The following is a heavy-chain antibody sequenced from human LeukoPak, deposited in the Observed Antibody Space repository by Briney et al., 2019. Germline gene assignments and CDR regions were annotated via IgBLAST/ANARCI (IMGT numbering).Heavy chain of an antibody. J-gene: IGHJ3*01. CDR3: AGYDRGQNGRAFDV. D-gene: IGHD3-16*01. CDR2: MFAGGTT. CDR1: GGSISLYY. Sequence: SETLSLTCIVSGGSISLYYWSWIRQPAGRGLEWIGRMFAGGTTYYNPSLRSRVIMSIDTSKNQFSLKLRSVTAADTAVYYCAGYDRGQNGRAFDVWGQGTIVTVSS. V-gene: IGHV4-4*07.